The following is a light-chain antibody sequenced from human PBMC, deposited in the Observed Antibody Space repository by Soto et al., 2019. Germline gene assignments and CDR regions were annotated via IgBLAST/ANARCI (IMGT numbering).Light chain of an antibody. V-gene: IGKV3-15*01. CDR1: QSVNSN. J-gene: IGKJ1*01. CDR2: GAS. CDR3: QQYNNWPLWT. Sequence: EIVMTQSPATLSMSPGERATLSCRASQSVNSNLAWYKQKPGQAPRLLIYGASTRATGIPARFSGSGSGTEFTLTISSLQSEDFAVDYCQQYNNWPLWTFGQGTKVDIK.